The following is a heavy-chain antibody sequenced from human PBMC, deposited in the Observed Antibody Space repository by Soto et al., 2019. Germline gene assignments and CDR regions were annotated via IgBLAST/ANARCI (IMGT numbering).Heavy chain of an antibody. CDR1: GFTFSSYS. CDR2: FRSGGDDDTT. Sequence: GGSLRLSCAASGFTFSSYSMSWVRQAPGKGLEWVSGFRSGGDDDTTYYADSVRGRFTISRDNSKNTLFLQMNSLRAEDTAIYYCAKKVNSGPGSQFFDYWGQGTLVTVSS. CDR3: AKKVNSGPGSQFFDY. J-gene: IGHJ4*02. V-gene: IGHV3-23*01. D-gene: IGHD3-10*01.